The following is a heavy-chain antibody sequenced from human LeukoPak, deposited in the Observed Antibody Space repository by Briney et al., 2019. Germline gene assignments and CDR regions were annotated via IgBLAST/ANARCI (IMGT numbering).Heavy chain of an antibody. D-gene: IGHD3-3*01. V-gene: IGHV1-18*01. Sequence: GASVKVSCKASGYTFTSYGISWVRQAPGQGLEWMGWISAYNGNTNYAQKLQGRVTMTTDTSTSTAYMELSSLRSEDTAVYSCARGGTYYDFWSGYYDPNWFDPWGQGTLVTISS. CDR2: ISAYNGNT. CDR1: GYTFTSYG. CDR3: ARGGTYYDFWSGYYDPNWFDP. J-gene: IGHJ5*02.